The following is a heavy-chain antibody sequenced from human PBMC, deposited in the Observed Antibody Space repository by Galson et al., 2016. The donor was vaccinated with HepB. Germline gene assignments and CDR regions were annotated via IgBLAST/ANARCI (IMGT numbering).Heavy chain of an antibody. CDR1: GFTFSSYG. D-gene: IGHD6-13*01. J-gene: IGHJ4*02. Sequence: SLRLSCAASGFTFSSYGMHWVRQAPGKGLEWVALIWCDGSNKYYADSVKGRFTISRDNSKNTLYLQMNSLRAEDTAVYYCAREAHIAEPSPYEYWGQGTLVTVSS. CDR3: AREAHIAEPSPYEY. CDR2: IWCDGSNK. V-gene: IGHV3-33*01.